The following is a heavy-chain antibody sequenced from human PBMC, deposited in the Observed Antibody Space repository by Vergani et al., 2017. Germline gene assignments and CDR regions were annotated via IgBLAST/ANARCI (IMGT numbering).Heavy chain of an antibody. CDR2: ISGSGGNT. V-gene: IGHV3-23*04. J-gene: IGHJ4*02. CDR3: ARGHPVGSY. Sequence: EVDLVESGGGLAQPGGSLRLSCEASGFTFSSYAMSWVRQVPGKGLEWVSGISGSGGNTYYANSVKGRFTISRDNAKSSLYLQMNSLRVADTAVYYRARGHPVGSYWGQGTLVTVSS. CDR1: GFTFSSYA. D-gene: IGHD1-26*01.